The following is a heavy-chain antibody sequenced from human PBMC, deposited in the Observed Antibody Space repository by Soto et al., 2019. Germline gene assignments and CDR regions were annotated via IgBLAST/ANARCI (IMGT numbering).Heavy chain of an antibody. CDR2: IYYSGST. J-gene: IGHJ4*02. CDR1: GGSISSGDYY. D-gene: IGHD2-2*01. V-gene: IGHV4-30-4*01. CDR3: ARGGQLVGYCSSTSCYSPFDY. Sequence: SETLSLTCTVSGGSISSGDYYWSWIRQPPGKGLEWIGYIYYSGSTYYNPSLKSRVTISVDTSKNQFSLKLSSVTAADTAVYYCARGGQLVGYCSSTSCYSPFDYWGQGTLVTVSS.